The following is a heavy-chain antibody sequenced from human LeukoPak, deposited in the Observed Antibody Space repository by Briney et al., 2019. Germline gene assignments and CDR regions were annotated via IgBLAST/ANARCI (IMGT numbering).Heavy chain of an antibody. J-gene: IGHJ3*02. Sequence: PPETLSLTCTVSGGSISSYYWSWIRQPAGKGLEWIGRIYTSGSTNYNPSLKSRVTMSVDTSKDQFSLKLSSVTAADTAVYYCARVTPHYYDSSGYYRGDAFDIWGQGTMVTVSS. D-gene: IGHD3-22*01. V-gene: IGHV4-4*07. CDR2: IYTSGST. CDR1: GGSISSYY. CDR3: ARVTPHYYDSSGYYRGDAFDI.